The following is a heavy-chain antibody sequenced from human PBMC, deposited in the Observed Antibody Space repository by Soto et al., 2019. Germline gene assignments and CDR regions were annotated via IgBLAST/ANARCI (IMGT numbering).Heavy chain of an antibody. CDR2: INHSGST. CDR1: GGSFSGFY. D-gene: IGHD4-4*01. J-gene: IGHJ4*02. CDR3: ARGLKDSNYVGFADY. Sequence: SQTLSLTCAVYGGSFSGFYWSWIRQPPGKGLEWIGEINHSGSTNYNPSLKSRVTISVDTSKNQFSLKLSSVTAADTAVYYCARGLKDSNYVGFADYWGQGTLVTVSS. V-gene: IGHV4-34*01.